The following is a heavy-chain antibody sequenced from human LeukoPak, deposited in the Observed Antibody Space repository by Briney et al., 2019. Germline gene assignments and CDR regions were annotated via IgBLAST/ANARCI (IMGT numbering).Heavy chain of an antibody. CDR3: ARGGGELLPFDY. CDR2: IYTSGST. CDR1: GGSISSGSYY. V-gene: IGHV4-61*02. Sequence: SETLSLTCTVSGGSISSGSYYWSWIRQPAGKGLEWIGRIYTSGSTNYSPSLKSRVTISVDTSKNQFSLKLSSVTAADTAVYYCARGGGELLPFDYWGQGTLVTVSS. J-gene: IGHJ4*02. D-gene: IGHD1-26*01.